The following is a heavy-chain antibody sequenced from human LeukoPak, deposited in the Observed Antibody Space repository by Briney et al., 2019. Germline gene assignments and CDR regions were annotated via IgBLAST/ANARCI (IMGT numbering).Heavy chain of an antibody. V-gene: IGHV1-46*01. J-gene: IGHJ4*02. CDR3: ARGIVGSSVAFDY. CDR2: ISPSGGST. CDR1: GYTFTTCN. Sequence: ASVKISCKASGYTFTTCNIHWVRQAPGQGLEWMGFISPSGGSTTYAQRFGDRVTVTRDTSTSTVYMEVSSLTSDDMAAYYCARGIVGSSVAFDYWGQGTLVTVSS. D-gene: IGHD1-26*01.